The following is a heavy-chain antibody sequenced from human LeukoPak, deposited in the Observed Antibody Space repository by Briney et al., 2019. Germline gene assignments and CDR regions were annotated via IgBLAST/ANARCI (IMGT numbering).Heavy chain of an antibody. J-gene: IGHJ4*02. CDR3: ARGQAAGTDY. V-gene: IGHV3-48*01. Sequence: GGSLRLSCAASGFTFSSSGMNWVRQAPGKGLEWVSYISSSSSTIYYADSVKGRFTISRDNAKNSLYLQMNSLRAEDTAVYYCARGQAAGTDYWGQGTLVTVSS. CDR1: GFTFSSSG. D-gene: IGHD6-13*01. CDR2: ISSSSSTI.